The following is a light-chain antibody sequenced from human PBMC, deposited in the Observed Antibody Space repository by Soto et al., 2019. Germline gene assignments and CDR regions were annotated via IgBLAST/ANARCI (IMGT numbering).Light chain of an antibody. CDR1: QSVSNN. CDR2: GTS. CDR3: QKEGLN. V-gene: IGKV3-15*01. J-gene: IGKJ4*01. Sequence: EIVMTQSPATLSVSPGERATLSCRASQSVSNNLAWYQQRPGQAPRVLIFGTSTRATGVPARFSGSGSGTEFTLTISSLQSEDSAVYYCQKEGLNFGGGTKGDI.